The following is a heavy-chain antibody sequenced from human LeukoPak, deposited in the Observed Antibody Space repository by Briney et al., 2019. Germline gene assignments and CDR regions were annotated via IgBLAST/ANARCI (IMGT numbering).Heavy chain of an antibody. J-gene: IGHJ3*02. CDR3: ARGARGSGWRVFDI. V-gene: IGHV3-30*04. Sequence: GGSLRLSCAASEFTFHSYAMHWVRQPPGKGLEWVAVMSYDGSNEYYADSVKGRFTISRDNSKNTLYLQMNSLRAEDTAVYYCARGARGSGWRVFDIWGQGTMVTVSS. CDR2: MSYDGSNE. CDR1: EFTFHSYA. D-gene: IGHD6-19*01.